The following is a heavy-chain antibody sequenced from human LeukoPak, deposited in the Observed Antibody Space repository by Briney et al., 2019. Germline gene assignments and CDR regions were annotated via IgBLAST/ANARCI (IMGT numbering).Heavy chain of an antibody. Sequence: SETLSLTCTVSGDSMRGYYWSWIRQPPGKGLEWIGYIYYSGSTNYNPSLKSRVTISVDTSKNQFSLKLSSVTAADTAVYYCARYGSGSYYNNAFDIWGQGTMVTVSS. J-gene: IGHJ3*02. V-gene: IGHV4-59*01. D-gene: IGHD3-10*01. CDR2: IYYSGST. CDR1: GDSMRGYY. CDR3: ARYGSGSYYNNAFDI.